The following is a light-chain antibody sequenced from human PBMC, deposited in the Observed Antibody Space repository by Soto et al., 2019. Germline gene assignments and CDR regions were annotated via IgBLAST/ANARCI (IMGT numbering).Light chain of an antibody. Sequence: QSVLTQPASVSGAPGQWVTISCTGTSSDFGGGYYVHWYQQHPGTAPKLLIYVNSNRPSGVPDRFSGSKSGTTAALAITGLQAEDEADYYCHSSASSLSHVFGTGTKLTVL. CDR3: HSSASSLSHV. V-gene: IGLV1-40*01. CDR2: VNS. J-gene: IGLJ1*01. CDR1: SSDFGGGYY.